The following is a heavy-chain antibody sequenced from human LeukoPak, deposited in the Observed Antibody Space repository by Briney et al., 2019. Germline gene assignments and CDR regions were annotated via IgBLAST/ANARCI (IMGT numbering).Heavy chain of an antibody. CDR2: IYHSGHT. CDR3: ARLLYYDFYMDV. J-gene: IGHJ6*03. V-gene: IGHV4-31*03. Sequence: SETLSLTCTVSGGSISNGGYYWSWFRQLPGTGLECIGSIYHSGHTYYNPSLRSRVTMQLDTSKKQFSLRLSSVTAADTAVYYCARLLYYDFYMDVWGKGATVTVSS. D-gene: IGHD2-15*01. CDR1: GGSISNGGYY.